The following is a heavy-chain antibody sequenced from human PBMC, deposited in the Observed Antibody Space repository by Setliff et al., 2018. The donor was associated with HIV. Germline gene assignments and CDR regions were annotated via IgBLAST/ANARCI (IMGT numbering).Heavy chain of an antibody. CDR1: GFSLTTSGVH. CDR2: IYWDDDK. Sequence: SGPTLVNPTQTLTLTCTFSGFSLTTSGVHVGWIRQPPGKALEWLALIYWDDDKRYRSSLKSRLTITKDTSKNQVVLTMTNMDPVDTATYYCAHSLYCSSSNCSGLLFDYWGQGTLVTVSS. V-gene: IGHV2-5*02. CDR3: AHSLYCSSSNCSGLLFDY. J-gene: IGHJ4*02. D-gene: IGHD2-2*01.